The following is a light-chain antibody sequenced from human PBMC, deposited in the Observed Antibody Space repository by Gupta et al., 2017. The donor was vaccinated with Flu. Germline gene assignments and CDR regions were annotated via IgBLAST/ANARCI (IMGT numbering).Light chain of an antibody. CDR3: QQYGSSPPVT. J-gene: IGKJ5*01. Sequence: EIALTQSPGTLSLSPGERATLSCRASQSVSSSFLAWDQQKPGQAPRLLIYHGSSRAAGIPDRFSGSGSGTDFTLTISRLEPDDFAVYYCQQYGSSPPVTFGQGTRLEIK. CDR1: QSVSSSF. CDR2: HGS. V-gene: IGKV3-20*01.